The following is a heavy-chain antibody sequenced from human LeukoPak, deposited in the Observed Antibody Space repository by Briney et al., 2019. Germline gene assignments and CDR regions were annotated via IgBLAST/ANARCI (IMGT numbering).Heavy chain of an antibody. Sequence: GGSLRLSCTASGFTFNNQAMYWVRQAPRKGLEGVAGIFGSGGSAHYADSGKGRLTISRDHSKDTVELQMESLRGEDTAVYYCTKTTPGYSSAQSPSWPDDHWGQGALVTVSS. CDR3: TKTTPGYSSAQSPSWPDDH. J-gene: IGHJ4*02. CDR1: GFTFNNQA. CDR2: IFGSGGSA. D-gene: IGHD3-22*01. V-gene: IGHV3-23*01.